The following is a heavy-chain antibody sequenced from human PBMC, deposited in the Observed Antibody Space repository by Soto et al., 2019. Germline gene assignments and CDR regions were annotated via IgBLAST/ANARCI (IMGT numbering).Heavy chain of an antibody. CDR3: ARAVLPYYYYGMDV. Sequence: GGSLRLSCAASGFTFSSYAMHWVRQAPGKGLEWVAVISYDGSNKYYADSVKGRFTISRDNSKNTLYLQMNSLRAEDTAVYYCARAVLPYYYYGMDVWGQGTTVTVSS. CDR1: GFTFSSYA. J-gene: IGHJ6*02. CDR2: ISYDGSNK. V-gene: IGHV3-30-3*01. D-gene: IGHD3-10*01.